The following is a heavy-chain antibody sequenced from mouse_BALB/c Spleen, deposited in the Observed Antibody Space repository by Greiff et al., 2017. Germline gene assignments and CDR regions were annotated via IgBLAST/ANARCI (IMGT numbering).Heavy chain of an antibody. CDR1: GFSLTGYG. CDR2: IWGDGST. V-gene: IGHV2-6-7*01. J-gene: IGHJ1*01. Sequence: QVQLKESGPGLVAPSQSLSITCTVSGFSLTGYGVNWVRQPPGKGLEWLGMIWGDGSTDYNSALKSRLSISKDNSKSQVFLKMNSLQSDDTARYYCARATTVVRGWYFYVGGAGTTVTVSS. D-gene: IGHD1-1*01. CDR3: ARATTVVRGWYFYV.